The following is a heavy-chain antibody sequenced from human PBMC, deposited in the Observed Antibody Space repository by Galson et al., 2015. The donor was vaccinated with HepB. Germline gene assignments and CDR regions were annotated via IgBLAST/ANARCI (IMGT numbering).Heavy chain of an antibody. CDR2: INAGNGNT. CDR3: AVNHYETRGYSDY. Sequence: SVKVSCKASGHTFSYYDMHWVRQVPGQRLEWMGWINAGNGNTKYSQNFQGRVTITRDTSASTAYMEVSSLRSEDTAVYYCAVNHYETRGYSDYWGQGTLVTVSS. J-gene: IGHJ4*02. D-gene: IGHD3-22*01. CDR1: GHTFSYYD. V-gene: IGHV1-3*01.